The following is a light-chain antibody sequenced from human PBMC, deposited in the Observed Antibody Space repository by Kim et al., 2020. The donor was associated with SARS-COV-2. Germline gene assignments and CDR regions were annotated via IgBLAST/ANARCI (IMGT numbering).Light chain of an antibody. CDR2: GAS. CDR3: HQFGGSPRT. Sequence: SPGERATLSCRASQSVSSTHLAWYQQKPGQAPRLLIDGASSRATGIPDRFSGSGSGTDFTLTISRLEAEDFAMYYCHQFGGSPRTFGQGTKVDIK. CDR1: QSVSSTH. J-gene: IGKJ1*01. V-gene: IGKV3-20*01.